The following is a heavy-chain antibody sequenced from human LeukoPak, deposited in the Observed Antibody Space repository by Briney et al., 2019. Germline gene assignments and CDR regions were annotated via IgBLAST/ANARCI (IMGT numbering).Heavy chain of an antibody. CDR1: GGSISSYY. CDR2: IYYSGST. V-gene: IGHV4-59*08. Sequence: SETLSLTCTVSGGSISSYYWSWIRQPPGKGLEWIGYIYYSGSTNYNPSLKSRVTISVDTSKNQFSLKLSSVTAADTAVYYCARLPTVTFFDYWSQGTLVTVSS. CDR3: ARLPTVTFFDY. J-gene: IGHJ4*02. D-gene: IGHD4-17*01.